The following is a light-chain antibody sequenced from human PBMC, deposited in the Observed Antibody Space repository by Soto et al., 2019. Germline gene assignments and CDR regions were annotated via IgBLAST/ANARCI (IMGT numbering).Light chain of an antibody. CDR3: SSYASSSSYV. J-gene: IGLJ1*01. Sequence: QSVLTQPASVSGSPGQSITISCTGTSSDVGGYNYVSWYQQHPGKAPKLIIYEVTSRPSGVSYRFSGSKSGNSASLTISGLQAEDEADYYCSSYASSSSYVFGGGTKVTVL. CDR1: SSDVGGYNY. V-gene: IGLV2-14*01. CDR2: EVT.